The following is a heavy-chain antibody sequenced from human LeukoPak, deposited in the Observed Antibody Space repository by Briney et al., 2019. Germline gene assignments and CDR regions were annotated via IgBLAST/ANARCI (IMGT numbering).Heavy chain of an antibody. Sequence: GGSLKISCKGSGYSFTSYWIGWVRQMPGKDLEWMGIIYPGDSDTRYSASFQGQVNISADKTISTAYLQWSSLKASDTAMYYSASLLTATTGDRGGNWFDPWGQGTLVTVSS. CDR2: IYPGDSDT. J-gene: IGHJ5*02. V-gene: IGHV5-51*01. CDR3: ASLLTATTGDRGGNWFDP. D-gene: IGHD1-7*01. CDR1: GYSFTSYW.